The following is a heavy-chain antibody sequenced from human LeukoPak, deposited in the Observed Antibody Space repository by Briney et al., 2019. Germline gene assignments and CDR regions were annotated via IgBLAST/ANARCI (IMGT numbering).Heavy chain of an antibody. CDR1: GFTFSSYR. CDR3: ARALVVAIHRFDY. J-gene: IGHJ4*02. CDR2: IKQDGSEK. Sequence: GGSLRLSCAASGFTFSSYRMSWVRQAPGKGLEWVANIKQDGSEKYYVDSVKGRFTISRDNAKNSLYLQMNSLRAEDTAVYYCARALVVAIHRFDYWGQGTLVTVSS. V-gene: IGHV3-7*01. D-gene: IGHD3-22*01.